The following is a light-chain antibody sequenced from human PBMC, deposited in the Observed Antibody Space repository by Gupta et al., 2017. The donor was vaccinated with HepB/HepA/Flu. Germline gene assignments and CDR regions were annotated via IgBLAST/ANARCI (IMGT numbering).Light chain of an antibody. Sequence: DIQMTQSPSSLSASVGDRVTITCRASQSIRNYLNWYQHKPGKAPKLLIYSASTLQNEVPSRFSGSGSGTEFTLTISSLQPEDFAAYYCQQGLTTPITFGQGTRLELK. CDR2: SAS. CDR1: QSIRNY. V-gene: IGKV1-39*01. J-gene: IGKJ5*01. CDR3: QQGLTTPIT.